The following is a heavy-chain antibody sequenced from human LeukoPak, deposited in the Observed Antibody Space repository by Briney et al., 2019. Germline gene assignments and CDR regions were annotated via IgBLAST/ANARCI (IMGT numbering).Heavy chain of an antibody. Sequence: GGSLRLSCAASGFAFSDYPMNWVRQAPGKGLEWISYISTSSITIYYADSVKGRFTISRDNAKNSPYLQMNSLRDEDTALYYCAREEDRRSWLVDYWGQGTLVTVSS. CDR2: ISTSSITI. V-gene: IGHV3-48*02. D-gene: IGHD3-22*01. J-gene: IGHJ4*02. CDR1: GFAFSDYP. CDR3: AREEDRRSWLVDY.